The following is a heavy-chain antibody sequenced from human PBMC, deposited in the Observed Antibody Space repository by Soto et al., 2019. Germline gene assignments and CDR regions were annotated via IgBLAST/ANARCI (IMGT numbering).Heavy chain of an antibody. D-gene: IGHD6-19*01. J-gene: IGHJ4*02. CDR3: AGGMGGWPF. CDR2: INTDGSFA. CDR1: GFTFSGSW. Sequence: EVQLVESGGGLGQPGGSLRLSCAASGFTFSGSWMHWVRQTPGKGLVWVSHINTDGSFANYADSVQGRFTISRDNAKSTLYLQMSSLRADDTAVYFCAGGMGGWPFWGQGTLVTVSS. V-gene: IGHV3-74*01.